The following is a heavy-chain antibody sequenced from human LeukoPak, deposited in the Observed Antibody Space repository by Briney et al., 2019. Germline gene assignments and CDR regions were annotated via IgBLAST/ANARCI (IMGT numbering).Heavy chain of an antibody. CDR2: IIPILGIA. CDR1: GGTFSSYA. V-gene: IGHV1-69*04. CDR3: AVTRSPGYYGMDV. D-gene: IGHD4-4*01. J-gene: IGHJ6*02. Sequence: ASVKVSCKASGGTFSSYAISWVRQAPGQGLEWMGRIIPILGIANYAQKFQGRVTITADKSTSTAYMELSSLRSEDTAVYYCAVTRSPGYYGMDVWGQGTTVTVSS.